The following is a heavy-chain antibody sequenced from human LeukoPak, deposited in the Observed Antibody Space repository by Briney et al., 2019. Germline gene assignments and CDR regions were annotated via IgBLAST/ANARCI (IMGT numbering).Heavy chain of an antibody. J-gene: IGHJ4*02. D-gene: IGHD3-16*01. CDR2: ISYSGST. V-gene: IGHV4-59*01. CDR1: GGSISGYY. CDR3: ARFRGIGAAGRAYYFDL. Sequence: SETLSLTCTVSGGSISGYYWSWIRQPPGRGLERIGYISYSGSTNYNPSLTSRVTISVDTSKNQFSLNLSSVTATDTAVYYCARFRGIGAAGRAYYFDLWGQGTLVTVSS.